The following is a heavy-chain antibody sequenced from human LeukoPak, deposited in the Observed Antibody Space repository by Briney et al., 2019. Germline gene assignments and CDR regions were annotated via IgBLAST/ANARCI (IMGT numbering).Heavy chain of an antibody. J-gene: IGHJ4*02. D-gene: IGHD4-23*01. CDR3: LYGGNSGDWLC. Sequence: GSLRLSCAASGFTFSSYAMHWVRQPPGKGLEWIGEIYHSGSANYNPSLKSQLTMSIDKSKNQFSLRLGSVTAADSAVYYCLYGGNSGDWLCWGQGTLVTVPS. CDR1: GFTFSSYA. V-gene: IGHV4-4*02. CDR2: IYHSGSA.